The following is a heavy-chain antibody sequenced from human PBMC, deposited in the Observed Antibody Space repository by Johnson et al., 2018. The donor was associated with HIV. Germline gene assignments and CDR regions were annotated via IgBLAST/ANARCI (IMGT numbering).Heavy chain of an antibody. CDR3: AKGEQVWSVASAFDI. V-gene: IGHV3-33*03. J-gene: IGHJ3*02. D-gene: IGHD5-18*01. CDR2: IWYDGSNK. Sequence: QVQLVESGGGVVQPGRSLRLSCAASGFTFSSYGMHWVRQAPGKGLEWVAVIWYDGSNKYYADSVKGRFTVSRDKVKNTLHLQMNSLRAEDTAVYYCAKGEQVWSVASAFDIWGQGTMVTVSS. CDR1: GFTFSSYG.